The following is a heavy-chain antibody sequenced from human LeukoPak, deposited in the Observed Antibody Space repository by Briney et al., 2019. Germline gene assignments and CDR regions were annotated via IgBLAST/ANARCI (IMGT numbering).Heavy chain of an antibody. D-gene: IGHD2-2*01. V-gene: IGHV3-48*03. Sequence: PGGSLRLSCAASRFTLSSYEMNWVRQAPGKGLEWVSYISSSGSTIYYADSVKGRFTISRDNAKNSLYLQMNSLRAEDTAVYYCARQQIVVGDFDYWGQGTLVTVSS. CDR3: ARQQIVVGDFDY. CDR1: RFTLSSYE. CDR2: ISSSGSTI. J-gene: IGHJ4*02.